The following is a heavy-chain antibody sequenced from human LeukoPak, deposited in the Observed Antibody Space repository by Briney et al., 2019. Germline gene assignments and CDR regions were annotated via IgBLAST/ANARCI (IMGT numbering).Heavy chain of an antibody. Sequence: GGSLRLSCAASGFTFSSYEMNWVRQAPGKGLEWVSYISTSGSTRTYADSVKGRFTISRDNAKNSLYLEMNSLRAEDTAVYYCAREIVSTVAGNFDYWGQGTLVTVSS. CDR1: GFTFSSYE. CDR3: AREIVSTVAGNFDY. J-gene: IGHJ4*02. V-gene: IGHV3-48*03. CDR2: ISTSGSTR. D-gene: IGHD6-19*01.